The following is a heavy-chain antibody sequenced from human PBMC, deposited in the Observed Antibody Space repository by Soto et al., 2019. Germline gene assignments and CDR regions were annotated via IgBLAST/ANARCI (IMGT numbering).Heavy chain of an antibody. V-gene: IGHV3-15*01. CDR1: GFTFSNAW. CDR2: IKSKTDGGTT. J-gene: IGHJ4*02. D-gene: IGHD3-10*01. Sequence: PGGSLRLSCAASGFTFSNAWMSWVRQAQGKGLEWVGRIKSKTDGGTTDYAAPVKGRFTISRDDSKNTLYLQMNSLKTEDTAVYYCTTDTTTMVRGVIITPYYFDYWGQGTLVTVSS. CDR3: TTDTTTMVRGVIITPYYFDY.